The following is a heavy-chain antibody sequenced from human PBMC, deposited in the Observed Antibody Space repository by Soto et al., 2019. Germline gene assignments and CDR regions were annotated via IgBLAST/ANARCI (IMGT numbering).Heavy chain of an antibody. CDR2: ISSNGVGT. CDR3: ARRARPDFYYMDV. J-gene: IGHJ6*03. V-gene: IGHV3-64*01. Sequence: EVQLAESGGGLAQPGGSLRLSCAASGFTLSGYAMDWVRQAPGKGLEYVSCISSNGVGTYYANSVQGIFTISIDNSKNTVYLQMGSLRPEDMAVYYCARRARPDFYYMDVWGKGTTVTVSS. D-gene: IGHD6-6*01. CDR1: GFTLSGYA.